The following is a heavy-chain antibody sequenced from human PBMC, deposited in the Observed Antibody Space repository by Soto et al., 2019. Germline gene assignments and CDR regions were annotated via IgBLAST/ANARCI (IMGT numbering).Heavy chain of an antibody. Sequence: QVQLVQSGAEVKKPGSSVKVSCKASGDIFTSYAFSWVRQAPGQGLEWMGGIIPMFGTPNYAQKFQGRLTITADKSTSTAYMELSGLRSDDTAVYYCARNGVAGMDFWGQGTLVTVSS. CDR1: GDIFTSYA. D-gene: IGHD3-3*01. J-gene: IGHJ4*02. CDR2: IIPMFGTP. CDR3: ARNGVAGMDF. V-gene: IGHV1-69*06.